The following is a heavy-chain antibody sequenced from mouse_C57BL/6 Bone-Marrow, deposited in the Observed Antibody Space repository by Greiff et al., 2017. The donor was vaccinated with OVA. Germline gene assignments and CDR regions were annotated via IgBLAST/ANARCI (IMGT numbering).Heavy chain of an antibody. CDR1: GYTFTSSG. D-gene: IGHD4-1*01. V-gene: IGHV1-81*01. CDR2: IYPRSGNT. J-gene: IGHJ2*01. CDR3: ARKGILTGHCDY. Sequence: VQLQQSGAELARPGASVKLSCKASGYTFTSSGISWVKQRTGQGLEWIGEIYPRSGNTYYNEKFKGKATLTADKSSSTAYMELRSLTSEDSAVDFCARKGILTGHCDYWGQGTTLTVSS.